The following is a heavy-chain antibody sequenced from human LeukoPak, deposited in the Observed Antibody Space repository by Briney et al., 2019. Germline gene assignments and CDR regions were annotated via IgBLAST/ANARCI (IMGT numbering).Heavy chain of an antibody. CDR3: AKGDYGDYDPGDY. CDR1: GFTFSSYS. CDR2: ISYDGSNK. Sequence: GGSLRLSCAASGFTFSSYSMHWVRQAPGKGLEWVAVISYDGSNKYYADSVKGRFTISRDNSKNTLYLQMNSLRAEDTAVYYCAKGDYGDYDPGDYWGQGTLVTVSS. V-gene: IGHV3-30*18. D-gene: IGHD4-17*01. J-gene: IGHJ4*02.